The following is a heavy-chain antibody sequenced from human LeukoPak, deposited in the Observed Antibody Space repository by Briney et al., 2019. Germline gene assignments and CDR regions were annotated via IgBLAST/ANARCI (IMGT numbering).Heavy chain of an antibody. CDR1: GFTFGSYG. CDR3: ASMHGYYDGSGYWVQ. D-gene: IGHD3-22*01. Sequence: GGSLRLSCAASGFTFGSYGMSWVRQAPGKGLEWVSFITPNADRTSYADSVEGRFTISRDDPRNTLYMQMNSLRDEDTALYYCASMHGYYDGSGYWVQWGQGTLVTVSS. J-gene: IGHJ1*01. CDR2: ITPNADRT. V-gene: IGHV3-23*01.